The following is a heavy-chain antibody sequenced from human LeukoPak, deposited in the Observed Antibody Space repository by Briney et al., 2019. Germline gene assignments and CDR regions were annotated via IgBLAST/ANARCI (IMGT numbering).Heavy chain of an antibody. Sequence: GGSLRLSCAASGFIFNNYGLVWVRQAPGKGLEWVSAISNDGGGTTYADFVKGRFSVSRDNSKNTLFLQMNSLRAEDTALYYCAKTGYSSGWYRIWDYWGQGTLVTVSS. J-gene: IGHJ4*02. V-gene: IGHV3-23*01. CDR2: ISNDGGGT. CDR3: AKTGYSSGWYRIWDY. D-gene: IGHD6-19*01. CDR1: GFIFNNYG.